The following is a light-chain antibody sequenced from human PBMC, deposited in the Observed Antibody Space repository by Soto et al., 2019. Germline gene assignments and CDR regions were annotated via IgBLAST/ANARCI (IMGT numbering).Light chain of an antibody. CDR3: QSYDSSLSGWV. J-gene: IGLJ3*02. CDR2: GNS. Sequence: QSVLTQPPSVSGAPGQRVTISCTGSSSNIGAGYDVHWYQQLPGTAPKLLLYGNSNRPSGVPDRFSGSKSGTSASLAITGLGAEDEADYYCQSYDSSLSGWVFGGGTKLTVL. V-gene: IGLV1-40*01. CDR1: SSNIGAGYD.